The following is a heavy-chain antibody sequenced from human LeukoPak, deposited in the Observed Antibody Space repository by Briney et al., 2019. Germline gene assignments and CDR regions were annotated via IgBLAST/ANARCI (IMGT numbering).Heavy chain of an antibody. CDR3: ARDPWGLGY. D-gene: IGHD1-26*01. J-gene: IGHJ4*02. CDR2: ISAYNGNT. Sequence: GASVKVSCKASGYTFTSYGISWVRQAPGQGLEWMGWISAYNGNTNYAQKFQGRVNMTRDTSTSTVYMELSSLGSEDTAVYYCARDPWGLGYWGQGTLVTVSS. V-gene: IGHV1-18*01. CDR1: GYTFTSYG.